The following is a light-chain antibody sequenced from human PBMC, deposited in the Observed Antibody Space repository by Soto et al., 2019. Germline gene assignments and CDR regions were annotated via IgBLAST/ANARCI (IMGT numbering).Light chain of an antibody. CDR2: KAS. J-gene: IGKJ1*01. CDR3: QQYNSYSWT. CDR1: QSISNW. Sequence: DIQMTQSPSTLSASVVDRVTITCRASQSISNWLAWFQQRPGKAPKLLIYKASNLESGVPSRFSGSGSGTEFTLIISSLQPDDFATYYCQQYNSYSWTFGQGTKVDIK. V-gene: IGKV1-5*03.